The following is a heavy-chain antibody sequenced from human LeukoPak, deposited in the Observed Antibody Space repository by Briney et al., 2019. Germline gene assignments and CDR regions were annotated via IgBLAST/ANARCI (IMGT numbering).Heavy chain of an antibody. CDR3: ASGPDYYMDV. Sequence: PSETLSLTCAVSGGSITSPYWSWIRQPPGRGLEWIGYIYYSGSTSYNPSLRSRLTISLDMSKNHLSLRLSSVTAADTAVYYCASGPDYYMDVWGKGTTVIVSS. CDR2: IYYSGST. V-gene: IGHV4-59*11. J-gene: IGHJ6*03. CDR1: GGSITSPY.